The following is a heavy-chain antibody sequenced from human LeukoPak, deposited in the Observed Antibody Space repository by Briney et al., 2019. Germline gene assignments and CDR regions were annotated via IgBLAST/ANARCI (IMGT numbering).Heavy chain of an antibody. CDR1: GFTVSSTY. CDR2: IYSSGST. CDR3: ARGLGYCTSTTCLLPFDY. J-gene: IGHJ4*02. Sequence: PGESLRLSCAASGFTVSSTYMSWVRQAPGQGLEWVSLIYSSGSTFYADSVQGRFTVSRDNSKNTLYLQMNSLRAEDTAMYYCARGLGYCTSTTCLLPFDYWGQGTLVTVSS. D-gene: IGHD2-2*01. V-gene: IGHV3-53*01.